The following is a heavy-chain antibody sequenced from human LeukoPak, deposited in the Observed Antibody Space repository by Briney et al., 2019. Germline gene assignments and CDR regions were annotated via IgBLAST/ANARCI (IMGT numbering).Heavy chain of an antibody. V-gene: IGHV3-48*04. Sequence: ESGGSLRLSCKASGFTFSTYSMNWVRQAPGKRLEWVSYIRSSGSPRYYADSVKGRFTISRDNGKNSLYLQMNSLRVEDTAVYYCARDASGGNLPFDYWGLGTPVTVSS. CDR1: GFTFSTYS. J-gene: IGHJ4*02. D-gene: IGHD4-23*01. CDR3: ARDASGGNLPFDY. CDR2: IRSSGSPR.